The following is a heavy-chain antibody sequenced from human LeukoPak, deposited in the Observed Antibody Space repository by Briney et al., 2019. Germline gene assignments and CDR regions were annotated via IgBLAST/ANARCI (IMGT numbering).Heavy chain of an antibody. J-gene: IGHJ4*02. Sequence: ASVKVSCKASGNTFTSYAIHWVRQAPGQRLEWMGWINPGNGNTKYSQKFQGRVTITRNTSISTAYMELSSLRSEDTAVYYCARGQNYWGQGTLVTVSS. CDR2: INPGNGNT. CDR3: ARGQNY. CDR1: GNTFTSYA. V-gene: IGHV1-3*01.